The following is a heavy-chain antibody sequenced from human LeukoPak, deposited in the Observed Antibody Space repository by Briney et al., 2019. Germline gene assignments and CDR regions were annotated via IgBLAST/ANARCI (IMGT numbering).Heavy chain of an antibody. CDR3: ARVRTEWYIDL. D-gene: IGHD2-8*02. J-gene: IGHJ2*01. V-gene: IGHV3-7*01. Sequence: GGSLRLSCAGSGFIFNSHWMTWVRQAPEMGLERVGNIRQNGDEKFYTDSVRGRFTIPRDNAKNSLYLQLNSLRAEDTAIYCARVRTEWYIDLWGRGRLVTVSP. CDR1: GFIFNSHW. CDR2: IRQNGDEK.